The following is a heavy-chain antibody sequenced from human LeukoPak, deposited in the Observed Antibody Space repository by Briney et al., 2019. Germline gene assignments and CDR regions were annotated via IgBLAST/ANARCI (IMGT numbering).Heavy chain of an antibody. CDR1: GGTFSSYA. J-gene: IGHJ3*02. CDR3: ARDMAIVGVTGRGAFDI. Sequence: SVKVSCKASGGTFSSYAISWVRQARGQGLEWMGGIIPIFGTANYAQKFQGRVTITADESTSTAYMELSSLRSEDTAVYYCARDMAIVGVTGRGAFDIWGQGTMVTVSS. D-gene: IGHD1-26*01. CDR2: IIPIFGTA. V-gene: IGHV1-69*13.